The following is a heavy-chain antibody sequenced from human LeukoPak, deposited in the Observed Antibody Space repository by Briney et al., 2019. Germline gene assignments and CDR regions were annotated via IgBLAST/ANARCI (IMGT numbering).Heavy chain of an antibody. D-gene: IGHD2-15*01. CDR3: ASGCDFRGGSCAFDY. V-gene: IGHV4-59*01. CDR1: GGSISSYY. J-gene: IGHJ4*02. Sequence: SETLSLTCTVSGGSISSYYWSWIRQPPGKGLEWIGYIYYSGSTNYNPSLKSRVTISVDTSKNQFSLKLSSVTAADTAVYYCASGCDFRGGSCAFDYWGQGTLVTVSS. CDR2: IYYSGST.